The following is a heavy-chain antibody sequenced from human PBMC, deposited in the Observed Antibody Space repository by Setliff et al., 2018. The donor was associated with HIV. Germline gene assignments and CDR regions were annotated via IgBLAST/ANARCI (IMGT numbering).Heavy chain of an antibody. CDR1: GYTFTSYD. CDR3: ARELVVVAATPHEYYYYGMDV. D-gene: IGHD2-15*01. V-gene: IGHV1-8*01. Sequence: ASVKVSCKASGYTFTSYDINWVRQATGQGLEWMGWMNPNSGNTGYAQKFQGRVTMTRNTSISTAYMELSSLRSEDTAVYYCARELVVVAATPHEYYYYGMDVWGQGTTVTVSS. CDR2: MNPNSGNT. J-gene: IGHJ6*02.